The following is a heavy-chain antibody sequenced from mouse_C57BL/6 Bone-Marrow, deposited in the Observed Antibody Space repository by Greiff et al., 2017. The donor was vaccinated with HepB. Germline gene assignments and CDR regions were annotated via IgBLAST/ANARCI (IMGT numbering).Heavy chain of an antibody. CDR3: ARHGGN. CDR2: ISGGGGNT. J-gene: IGHJ2*01. Sequence: DVQLVESGGGLVKPGGSLKLSCAASGFTFSSYTMSWVRQTPEKRLEWVATISGGGGNTYYPDSVKGRFTISRDNAKNTLYLQMSSLRSEDTALYYCARHGGNWGQGTTLTVSS. V-gene: IGHV5-9*01. CDR1: GFTFSSYT.